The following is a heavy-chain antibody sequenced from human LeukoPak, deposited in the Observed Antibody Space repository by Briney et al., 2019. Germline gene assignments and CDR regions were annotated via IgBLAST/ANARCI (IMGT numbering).Heavy chain of an antibody. CDR3: ATANPAIVVVPAASGGYYMDV. Sequence: ASVKVSCKVSGYTLTELSMHWVRQAPGKGLEWMGGFDPEDGETIYAQKFQGRVTMTEDTSTDTAYMELSSLRSEDTAVYYCATANPAIVVVPAASGGYYMDVWGKRTTVTVSS. V-gene: IGHV1-24*01. CDR1: GYTLTELS. J-gene: IGHJ6*03. CDR2: FDPEDGET. D-gene: IGHD2-2*01.